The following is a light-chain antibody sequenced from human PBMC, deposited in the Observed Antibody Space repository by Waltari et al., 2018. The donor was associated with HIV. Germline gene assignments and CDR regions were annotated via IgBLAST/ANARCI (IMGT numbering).Light chain of an antibody. Sequence: QSVLTQPPSPSGTPGQRVTITCSGSSSTIGRNYVSWYQQLPGTAPKLLIYRNNQRPSGVPDRFSGSKSGTSASLAISGLRSEDEADYYCATWNDSLSGYVFGTGTKVTV. CDR2: RNN. V-gene: IGLV1-47*01. CDR1: SSTIGRNY. CDR3: ATWNDSLSGYV. J-gene: IGLJ1*01.